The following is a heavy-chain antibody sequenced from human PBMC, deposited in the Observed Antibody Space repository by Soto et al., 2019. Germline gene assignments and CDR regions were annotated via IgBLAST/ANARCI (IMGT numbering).Heavy chain of an antibody. CDR2: IKEDGSAR. CDR3: ARDSGYCINFDCKGDAFDI. J-gene: IGHJ3*02. Sequence: EGQLVESGGGLVQPGGSLRLSCAASGFTFSGYWMSWVRQITGKGREWVANIKEDGSARYYVNSVKGRFTISRDNAKNSLHLQMNTLIAEDTAVYFCARDSGYCINFDCKGDAFDIWGLGTMVTVSS. CDR1: GFTFSGYW. V-gene: IGHV3-7*05. D-gene: IGHD2-15*01.